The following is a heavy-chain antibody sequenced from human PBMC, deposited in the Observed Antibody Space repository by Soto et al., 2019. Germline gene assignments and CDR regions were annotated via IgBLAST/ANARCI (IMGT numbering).Heavy chain of an antibody. Sequence: QVQLQESGPGLVKPSQTLSLTCTVSGGSISSGGYYWSWIRQHPGKGLERIGYIYYSGSTYYNPYPKSRVTTSVDTSKNQFSLKLSSVTAADTAVYYCARGGLSGRLGGMDVWGQGTTVTVSS. J-gene: IGHJ6*02. CDR3: ARGGLSGRLGGMDV. D-gene: IGHD3-10*01. CDR1: GGSISSGGYY. V-gene: IGHV4-31*03. CDR2: IYYSGST.